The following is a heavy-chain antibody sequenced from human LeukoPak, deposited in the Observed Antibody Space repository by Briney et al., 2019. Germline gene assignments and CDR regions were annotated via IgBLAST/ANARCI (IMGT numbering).Heavy chain of an antibody. D-gene: IGHD6-19*01. V-gene: IGHV4-4*07. Sequence: SETLSLTCTVSGGSISSYYWSWIRQPAGKGLEWIGRIYTSGSTNYNPSLKSRVTMSVDTSKNQFSLKLSSVTAADTAVYYCARAVAVAGTFYYGMDVWGRGTTVTVSS. CDR2: IYTSGST. J-gene: IGHJ6*02. CDR1: GGSISSYY. CDR3: ARAVAVAGTFYYGMDV.